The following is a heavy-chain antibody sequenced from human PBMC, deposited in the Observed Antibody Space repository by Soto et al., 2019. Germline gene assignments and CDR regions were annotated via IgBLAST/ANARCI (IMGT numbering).Heavy chain of an antibody. D-gene: IGHD3-22*01. CDR1: GGTCSKYA. CDR2: TIPMFGTP. J-gene: IGHJ6*04. CDR3: ARTLRDRTYYYGMAV. Sequence: QVQLVQSGAEMQQPGASVRVSCKASGGTCSKYAFSWVRQAPGQGLEWLGGTIPMFGTPNYAQKFQGRVAISADESTATVYMELSSLRSEDTAVYFCARTLRDRTYYYGMAVWGKGTTVTVYS. V-gene: IGHV1-69*01.